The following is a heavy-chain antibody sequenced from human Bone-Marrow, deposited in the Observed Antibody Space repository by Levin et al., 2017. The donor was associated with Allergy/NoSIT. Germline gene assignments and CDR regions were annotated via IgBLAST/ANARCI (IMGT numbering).Heavy chain of an antibody. CDR3: ARWVATKPVDS. CDR1: GNSFTNYW. V-gene: IGHV5-51*01. D-gene: IGHD1-14*01. Sequence: ASVKVSCKGSGNSFTNYWIAWVRQMPGKGLEWMGVIHPRDSETRYTPSFQGQVTISVDKSISTAYLQWSSLKASDTAMYYCARWVATKPVDSWGQGTLFTVSS. J-gene: IGHJ4*02. CDR2: IHPRDSET.